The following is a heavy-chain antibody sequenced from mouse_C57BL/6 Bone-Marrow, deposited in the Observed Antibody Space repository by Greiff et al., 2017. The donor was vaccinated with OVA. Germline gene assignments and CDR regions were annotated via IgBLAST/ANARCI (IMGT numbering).Heavy chain of an antibody. CDR3: TGRGYGKGTCYFDY. CDR2: IRLKSDNYAT. J-gene: IGHJ2*01. CDR1: GFTFSNYW. V-gene: IGHV6-3*01. Sequence: EVKLMESGGGLVQPGGSMKLSCVASGFTFSNYWMNWVRQSPEKGLEWVAQIRLKSDNYATHYAESVKGRFTISRDDSKSSVYLQMNNLRAEDTGIYYCTGRGYGKGTCYFDYWGQGTTLTVSS. D-gene: IGHD1-1*01.